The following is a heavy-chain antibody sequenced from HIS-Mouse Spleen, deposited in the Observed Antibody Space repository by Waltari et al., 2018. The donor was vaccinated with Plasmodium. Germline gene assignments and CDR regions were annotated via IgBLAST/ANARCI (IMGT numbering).Heavy chain of an antibody. CDR2: ISWDGGST. V-gene: IGHV3-43*01. J-gene: IGHJ6*02. D-gene: IGHD4-4*01. CDR3: AKGGLTTYYYYGMDV. Sequence: EVQLVESGGVVVQPGGSLRLSCAASGFTLDDYTMHWVRQAPGKGLEWVSLISWDGGSTYYADSVKGRFTISRDNSKNSLYLQMNSLRTEDTALYYCAKGGLTTYYYYGMDVWGQGTTVTVSS. CDR1: GFTLDDYT.